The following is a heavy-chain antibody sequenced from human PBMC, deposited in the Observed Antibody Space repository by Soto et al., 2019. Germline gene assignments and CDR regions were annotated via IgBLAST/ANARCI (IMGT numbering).Heavy chain of an antibody. CDR2: ISGSGDSA. CDR3: AKDQEKYYSSSGYYGDFDC. Sequence: GGSLRLSCAASGFTFSSCAMSWVRQAPGKGLEWVSTISGSGDSAYYADSVKGRFAISRDTSKNTLELQMSSLSVEDTAVYYCAKDQEKYYSSSGYYGDFDCWGQGTLVTVSS. CDR1: GFTFSSCA. V-gene: IGHV3-23*01. J-gene: IGHJ4*02. D-gene: IGHD3-22*01.